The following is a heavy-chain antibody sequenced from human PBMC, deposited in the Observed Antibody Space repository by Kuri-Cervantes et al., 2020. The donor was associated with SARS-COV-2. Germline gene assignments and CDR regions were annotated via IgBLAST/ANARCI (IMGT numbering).Heavy chain of an antibody. Sequence: SVKVSCKASGYTFTSYGISWVRQAPGQGLEWMGGIIPIFGTANYAQKFQGRVTITADKSTSTAYMELSSLRSEDTAVYYCARDQDDFWSGEGYMDVWGNGTTVTVSS. D-gene: IGHD3-3*01. J-gene: IGHJ6*03. CDR1: GYTFTSYG. CDR2: IIPIFGTA. CDR3: ARDQDDFWSGEGYMDV. V-gene: IGHV1-69*06.